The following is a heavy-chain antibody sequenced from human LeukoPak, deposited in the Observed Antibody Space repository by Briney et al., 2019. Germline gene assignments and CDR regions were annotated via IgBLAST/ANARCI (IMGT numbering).Heavy chain of an antibody. CDR1: GGSISSYY. J-gene: IGHJ6*03. CDR2: MYYSGST. Sequence: SETLSLTCTVSGGSISSYYWSWIRQPPGKGLDWIGYMYYSGSTNYNPSLKSRVTISVDTSKNQFSLKLSSVTAADTAVYYCARDADSGSYLYYYYMDVWGKGTTVTISS. V-gene: IGHV4-59*12. CDR3: ARDADSGSYLYYYYMDV. D-gene: IGHD3-10*01.